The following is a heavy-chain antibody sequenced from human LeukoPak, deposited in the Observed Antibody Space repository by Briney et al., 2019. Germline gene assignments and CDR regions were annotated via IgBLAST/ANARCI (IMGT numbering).Heavy chain of an antibody. CDR2: ISAYNGNT. D-gene: IGHD3-22*01. J-gene: IGHJ6*03. Sequence: ASVTVSCKASGYTFTNYVISWVLQAPGQGLEWMGWISAYNGNTNYAQKLQGRVTMTTDTSTSTAYRERRSLRSDDTAVYYCARSPSPNYYDSSCYYSHNSDYHMDVRGEGTTYTVSS. CDR3: ARSPSPNYYDSSCYYSHNSDYHMDV. V-gene: IGHV1-18*01. CDR1: GYTFTNYV.